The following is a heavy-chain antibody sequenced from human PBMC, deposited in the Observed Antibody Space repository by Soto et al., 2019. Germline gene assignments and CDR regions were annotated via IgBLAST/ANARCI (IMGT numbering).Heavy chain of an antibody. CDR3: AKRAGFSGSYFDY. CDR2: ISGGGGTS. J-gene: IGHJ4*02. Sequence: VQVLESGGGLVQPGGSLRLSCAASGFNFDSFAMGWVRQAPGKGLEWVSTISGGGGTSDYADSVKGRFTVSRDKSKNTLYLQMNSLRAEDTAVYYCAKRAGFSGSYFDYWGQGTLVTVSS. CDR1: GFNFDSFA. V-gene: IGHV3-23*01. D-gene: IGHD1-26*01.